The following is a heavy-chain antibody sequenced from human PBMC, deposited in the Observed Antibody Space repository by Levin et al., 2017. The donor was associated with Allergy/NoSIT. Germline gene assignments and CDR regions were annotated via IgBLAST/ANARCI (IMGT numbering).Heavy chain of an antibody. CDR3: AKEWIPNWSVDPIFWGYGMDV. CDR1: GFSFGDYA. CDR2: ISWNSDNT. J-gene: IGHJ6*02. Sequence: SGGSLRLSCAASGFSFGDYAMHWVRQVPGRGLEWVSGISWNSDNTGYADSVKGRFTTSRDNAKNSLYLQMNSLRPDDTAVYYCAKEWIPNWSVDPIFWGYGMDVWGQGTTVTVSS. V-gene: IGHV3-9*01. D-gene: IGHD3-3*01.